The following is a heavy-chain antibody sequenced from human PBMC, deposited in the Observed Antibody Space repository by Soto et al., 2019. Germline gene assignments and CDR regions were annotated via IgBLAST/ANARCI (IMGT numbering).Heavy chain of an antibody. CDR2: IYPGNSDN. CDR3: ARHVYYDVLRKNY. V-gene: IGHV5-51*01. CDR1: GYNFANYW. J-gene: IGHJ4*02. D-gene: IGHD3-9*01. Sequence: ELQLVQSGAEVKKPGESLKISFKGSGYNFANYWIGWVRQMPGKGLEWMGIIYPGNSDNSYSPSFQGQVTISADTSISTGYLEWSSLKASDTAIYYWARHVYYDVLRKNYWGQGTLVTVSS.